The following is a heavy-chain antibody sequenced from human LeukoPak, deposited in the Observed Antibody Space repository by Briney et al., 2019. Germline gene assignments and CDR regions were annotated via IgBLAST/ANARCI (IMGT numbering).Heavy chain of an antibody. V-gene: IGHV3-11*01. CDR1: TFTFSGYY. CDR2: ISGSGRTI. Sequence: GGSLRLSCSASTFTFSGYYMSWIRQAPGKGLDWVSYISGSGRTIYYADSVKGRFTISRDNAKNSLYLQMNSLRAEDTAVYYCARATTRWGSKIGSDAFDIWGQGTMVTVSS. CDR3: ARATTRWGSKIGSDAFDI. J-gene: IGHJ3*02. D-gene: IGHD1-1*01.